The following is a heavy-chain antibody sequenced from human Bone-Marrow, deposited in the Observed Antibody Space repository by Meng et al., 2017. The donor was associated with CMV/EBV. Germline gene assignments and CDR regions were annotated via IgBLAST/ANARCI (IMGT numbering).Heavy chain of an antibody. D-gene: IGHD2-21*01. J-gene: IGHJ6*02. CDR1: GYTFTSYD. CDR3: ARGGESAIPRGYYGMDV. CDR2: MNPNSGNT. V-gene: IGHV1-8*03. Sequence: ASVKVSCKASGYTFTSYDINWVRQATGQGLEWMGWMNPNSGNTGYAQKFQGRVTITRNTSISTAYMELSSLRSEDTAVYYCARGGESAIPRGYYGMDVWGQGTTVTVSS.